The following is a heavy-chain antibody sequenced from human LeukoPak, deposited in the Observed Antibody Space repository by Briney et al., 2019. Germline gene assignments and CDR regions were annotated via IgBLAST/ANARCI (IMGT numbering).Heavy chain of an antibody. CDR3: ARDSRATRTFRGYYFDY. J-gene: IGHJ4*02. D-gene: IGHD1-26*01. V-gene: IGHV1-69*05. Sequence: ASVKVSCKASGGTFSSYAISWVRQAPGQGLEWMGGIIPIFGTANYAQKFQGRVTITTDESTSTAYMELSSLRSEDTAVYYCARDSRATRTFRGYYFDYWGQGTLVTVSS. CDR2: IIPIFGTA. CDR1: GGTFSSYA.